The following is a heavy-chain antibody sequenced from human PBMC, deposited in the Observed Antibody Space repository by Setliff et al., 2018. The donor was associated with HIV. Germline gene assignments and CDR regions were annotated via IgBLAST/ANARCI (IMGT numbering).Heavy chain of an antibody. Sequence: SETLSLTCTVSGGSISSGGYYWSWIRQHPGKGLEWIGYVYYSGRTYYNPSLKSRVTISVDTSKNQFSLKLSSVTAAYTAVYYCARRRSGYDSIDPWGQGTLVTVSS. CDR3: ARRRSGYDSIDP. CDR2: VYYSGRT. V-gene: IGHV4-31*03. D-gene: IGHD5-12*01. J-gene: IGHJ5*02. CDR1: GGSISSGGYY.